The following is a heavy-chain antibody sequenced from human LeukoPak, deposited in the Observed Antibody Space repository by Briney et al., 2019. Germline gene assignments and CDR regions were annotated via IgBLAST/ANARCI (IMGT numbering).Heavy chain of an antibody. CDR1: GFTFSSYW. D-gene: IGHD2-15*01. CDR2: INNDGSST. J-gene: IGHJ4*02. CDR3: ARDPGYCGDGSCYSGGGNY. Sequence: PGGSLRLSCAASGFTFSSYWMHWVRQAPGKGLVWVSHINNDGSSTTYADSVKGRFTISRDNAKNTLYLQMNSLRAEDTAVYYCARDPGYCGDGSCYSGGGNYWGPGILVTVSS. V-gene: IGHV3-74*01.